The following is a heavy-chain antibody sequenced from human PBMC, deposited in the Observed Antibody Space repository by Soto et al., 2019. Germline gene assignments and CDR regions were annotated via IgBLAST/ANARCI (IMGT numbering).Heavy chain of an antibody. Sequence: GSLRLSCAASGFTFNNYGIHWVRQAPGKGLEWVALISFDGRSEYYGASVKGRFTVSRDNFKNMLYLQMNNLGTEDTALYYCARDMRGYNYGPLDYWGQGVLVTVSS. J-gene: IGHJ4*02. D-gene: IGHD5-12*01. V-gene: IGHV3-30*19. CDR2: ISFDGRSE. CDR1: GFTFNNYG. CDR3: ARDMRGYNYGPLDY.